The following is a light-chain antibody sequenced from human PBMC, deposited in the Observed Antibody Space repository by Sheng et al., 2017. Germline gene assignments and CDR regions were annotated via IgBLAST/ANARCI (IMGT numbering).Light chain of an antibody. CDR2: GAS. J-gene: IGKJ2*03. V-gene: IGKV3-20*01. CDR3: QQYDSSPYS. CDR1: QSVSSSF. Sequence: IVLTQSPATLSVSPGERATLSCRASQSVSSSFLAWYHQKPGQAPRLLIYGASSRATGIADRFSGSGSGTDFTLTISRLEPEDFAVYYCQQYDSSPYSFGQGTKLEIE.